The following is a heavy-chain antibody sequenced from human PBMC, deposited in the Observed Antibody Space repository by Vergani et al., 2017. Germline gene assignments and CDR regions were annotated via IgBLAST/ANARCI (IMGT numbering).Heavy chain of an antibody. CDR2: IYYSGST. Sequence: QLQLQESGPGLVKPSETLSLTCTVSGGSISSSSYYWGWIRQPPGKGLEWIGSIYYSGSTNYNPSLKSRVTISVDTSKNQFSLKLSSVTAADTAVYYWARDQGRYDFWSGYAPPGYYYYMDVWGKGTTVTVSS. D-gene: IGHD3-3*01. CDR1: GGSISSSSYY. V-gene: IGHV4-39*07. CDR3: ARDQGRYDFWSGYAPPGYYYYMDV. J-gene: IGHJ6*03.